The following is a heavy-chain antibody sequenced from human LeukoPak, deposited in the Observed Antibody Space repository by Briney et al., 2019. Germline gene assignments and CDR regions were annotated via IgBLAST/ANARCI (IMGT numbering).Heavy chain of an antibody. V-gene: IGHV3-23*01. D-gene: IGHD3-22*01. J-gene: IGHJ4*02. CDR3: AKEGYYYDSSGFQSGYFDY. CDR2: INGSGGRI. Sequence: GGSLRLSCAASGFTFSSYAMSWVRQAPGKGLEWVSAINGSGGRIYYADSVKGRFTISRDNAKNSLYLQMNSLRAEDTALYYCAKEGYYYDSSGFQSGYFDYWGQGTLVTVSS. CDR1: GFTFSSYA.